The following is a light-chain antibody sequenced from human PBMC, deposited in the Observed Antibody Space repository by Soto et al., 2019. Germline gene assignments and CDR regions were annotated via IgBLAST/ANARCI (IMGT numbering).Light chain of an antibody. CDR3: SSYTSSSTLYV. Sequence: QSALTQPASVSGSPGQSITISCTGTSSDVGGYNYVSWYQQHPGKAPKRMIYEVSNRPSGVSNRFSGSKSGNTASLTISGLQAEDEADYYCSSYTSSSTLYVFGPWTNVTVL. V-gene: IGLV2-14*01. CDR1: SSDVGGYNY. CDR2: EVS. J-gene: IGLJ1*01.